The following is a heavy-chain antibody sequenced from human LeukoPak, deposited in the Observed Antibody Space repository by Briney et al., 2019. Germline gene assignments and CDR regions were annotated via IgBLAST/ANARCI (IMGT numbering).Heavy chain of an antibody. CDR1: GYTFTSYG. V-gene: IGHV1-8*02. J-gene: IGHJ4*02. D-gene: IGHD3-10*01. Sequence: VASVKVSCKASGYTFTSYGISWVRQATGQGLEWMGWMNPNSGNTGYAQKFQGRVTMTRNTSISTAYMELSSLRSEDTAVYYCARSTMVRGVIIRQDYWGQGTLVTVSS. CDR3: ARSTMVRGVIIRQDY. CDR2: MNPNSGNT.